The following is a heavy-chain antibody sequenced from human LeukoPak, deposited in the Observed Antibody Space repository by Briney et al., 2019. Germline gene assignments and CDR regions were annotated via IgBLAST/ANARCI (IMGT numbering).Heavy chain of an antibody. V-gene: IGHV3-33*01. CDR2: IWYDGSNK. D-gene: IGHD3-10*01. CDR3: AREDLRGWGWYFDY. CDR1: GFTFSSYG. J-gene: IGHJ4*02. Sequence: GGSLRLSCAASGFTFSSYGMHWVRQAPGKGLEWVAVIWYDGSNKYYADSVKGRFTISRDNSKNTLYLQMNSLRAEDTAVYYCAREDLRGWGWYFDYWGQGTLVTVSS.